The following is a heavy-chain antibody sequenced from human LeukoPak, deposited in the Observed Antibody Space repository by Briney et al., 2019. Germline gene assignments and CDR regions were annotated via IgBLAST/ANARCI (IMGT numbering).Heavy chain of an antibody. V-gene: IGHV4-59*01. J-gene: IGHJ4*02. CDR1: GGSISSYY. CDR3: ARSHRTFGELGVDY. CDR2: IYYSGST. Sequence: SETLSLTCTVSGGSISSYYWSWIRQPPGKGLEWIGYIYYSGSTNYNPSLKSRVTISVDTSKNQFSLKLSPVTAADTAVYYCARSHRTFGELGVDYWGQGTLVTVSS. D-gene: IGHD3-10*01.